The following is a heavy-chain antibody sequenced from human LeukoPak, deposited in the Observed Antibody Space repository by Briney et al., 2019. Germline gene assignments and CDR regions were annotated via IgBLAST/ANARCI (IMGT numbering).Heavy chain of an antibody. D-gene: IGHD3-10*01. V-gene: IGHV4-61*02. Sequence: SETLSLTCTVSGGSISSGSYYWSWIRQPAGKGLEWIGRIYTSGSTNYNPSLKSRVTISVDTSKNQFSLKLSSVTAADTAVYYCARDGSGSYYRVQFDYWGQGTLVTVSS. CDR2: IYTSGST. CDR1: GGSISSGSYY. J-gene: IGHJ4*02. CDR3: ARDGSGSYYRVQFDY.